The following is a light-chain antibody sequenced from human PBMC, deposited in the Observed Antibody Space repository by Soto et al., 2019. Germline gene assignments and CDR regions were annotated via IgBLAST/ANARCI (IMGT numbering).Light chain of an antibody. CDR2: STL. V-gene: IGKV1-39*01. Sequence: DIQLTQSPSSLSASLGDRVPHSSRASQSISVYLSWYQQKPGKAPNLLIYSTLSLQVGVPSRFSGSGSGTDFTLTISGLQPEDVATYYCQQTYRSPSFGQGTKVDIK. CDR1: QSISVY. CDR3: QQTYRSPS. J-gene: IGKJ1*01.